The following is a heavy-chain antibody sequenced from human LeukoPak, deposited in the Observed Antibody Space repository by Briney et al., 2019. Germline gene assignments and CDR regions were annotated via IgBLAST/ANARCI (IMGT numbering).Heavy chain of an antibody. D-gene: IGHD6-19*01. J-gene: IGHJ3*02. V-gene: IGHV4-39*01. CDR3: ARHLTNWESVAAPPASDAFGI. CDR2: IFYSGST. Sequence: SETLSLTCTVSGGSISGGRYFWGWIRQPPGKELEWIATIFYSGSTYYNPSLQGRVTMSVDTSKNQFSLELRSVTAADTSLYYCARHLTNWESVAAPPASDAFGIWGLGSVVTVSS. CDR1: GGSISGGRYF.